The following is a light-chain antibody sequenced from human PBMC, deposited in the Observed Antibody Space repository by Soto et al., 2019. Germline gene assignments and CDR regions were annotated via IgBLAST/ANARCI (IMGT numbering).Light chain of an antibody. CDR1: SSDVGRFNF. V-gene: IGLV2-8*01. Sequence: QSALTQPPSASGSPGQSVTISCTGASSDVGRFNFVSWYQQHPGKAPRLLIYEVTKRPSGVPDRSSGSKSGNAASLTVSGLQAEDEADYFCSSYTGNRDFYVFGTGTKVTVL. J-gene: IGLJ1*01. CDR3: SSYTGNRDFYV. CDR2: EVT.